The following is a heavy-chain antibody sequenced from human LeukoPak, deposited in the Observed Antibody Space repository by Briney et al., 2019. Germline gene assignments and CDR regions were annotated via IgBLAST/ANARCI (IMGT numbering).Heavy chain of an antibody. CDR2: IYYSGST. D-gene: IGHD3-22*01. CDR3: ARTLYYYDSSGYYLFDY. J-gene: IGHJ4*02. Sequence: PSETLSLTCTVSGGSISSYYWSWIRQPPGKGLEWIGYIYYSGSTNYNPSLKSRVTISVDTSKNQFSLKLSSVTAADTAVYYCARTLYYYDSSGYYLFDYWGQGTLVTVSS. CDR1: GGSISSYY. V-gene: IGHV4-59*01.